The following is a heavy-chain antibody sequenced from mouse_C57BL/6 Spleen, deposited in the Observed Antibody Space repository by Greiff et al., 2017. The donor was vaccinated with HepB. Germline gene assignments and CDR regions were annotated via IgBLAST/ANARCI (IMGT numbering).Heavy chain of an antibody. CDR2: IYPGDGDT. CDR1: GYAFSSYW. D-gene: IGHD2-1*01. V-gene: IGHV1-80*01. CDR3: ARAELPLYAMDY. Sequence: VQLQQSGAELVKPGASVKISCKASGYAFSSYWMNWVKQRPGKGLEWIGQIYPGDGDTNYNGKFKGKATLTADKSSRTAYMQLSSLTSEDSAVYFCARAELPLYAMDYWGQGTSVTVSS. J-gene: IGHJ4*01.